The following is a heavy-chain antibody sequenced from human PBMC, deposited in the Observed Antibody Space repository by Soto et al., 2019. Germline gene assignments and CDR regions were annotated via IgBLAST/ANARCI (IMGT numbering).Heavy chain of an antibody. J-gene: IGHJ6*02. D-gene: IGHD3-10*01. CDR1: GYYINSGYY. CDR2: IYHSGST. V-gene: IGHV4-38-2*01. CDR3: ASRNWLIWFGECYYCMGV. Sequence: SETMSLTCAVSGYYINSGYYWGWIRQPPGKGQDRIGSIYHSGSTYYNPSLRSRVPISVDTSKNQLSLKLSYVTDEDRAVYYCASRNWLIWFGECYYCMGVWGQGATVTVYS.